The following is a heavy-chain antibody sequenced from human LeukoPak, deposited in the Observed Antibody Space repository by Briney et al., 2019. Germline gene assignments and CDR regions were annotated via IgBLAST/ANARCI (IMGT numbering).Heavy chain of an antibody. CDR2: ISYDGSNK. CDR3: AKDGDPPFDY. J-gene: IGHJ4*02. D-gene: IGHD7-27*01. Sequence: PGRPLRLSCAASGFTFSSYGMHWVRQAPGKGLEWVAVISYDGSNKYYADSVKGRFTISRDNSKNTLYLQMNSLRAEDTAVYYCAKDGDPPFDYWGQGTLVTVCS. V-gene: IGHV3-30*18. CDR1: GFTFSSYG.